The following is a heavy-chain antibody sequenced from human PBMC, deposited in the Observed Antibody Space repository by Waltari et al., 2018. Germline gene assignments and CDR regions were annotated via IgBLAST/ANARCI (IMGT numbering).Heavy chain of an antibody. Sequence: QVQLQGSGPGLVKPSETLSLTCAVSGDSINNYYWNWIRQPPGKELEWIGYIAYNGRTNSNPSLKSRVTISVDTSKTQFSLKLTSVTAADTAVYYCGRSYDFWSGYPLDYWGPGSLVTVSS. CDR3: GRSYDFWSGYPLDY. D-gene: IGHD3-3*01. V-gene: IGHV4-59*01. J-gene: IGHJ4*02. CDR2: IAYNGRT. CDR1: GDSINNYY.